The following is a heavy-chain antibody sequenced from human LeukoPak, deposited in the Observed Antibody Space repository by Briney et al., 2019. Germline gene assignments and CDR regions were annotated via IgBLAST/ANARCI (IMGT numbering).Heavy chain of an antibody. V-gene: IGHV3-48*03. CDR3: ARRGFYGYFDS. J-gene: IGHJ4*02. CDR2: ISGSGSTI. D-gene: IGHD2/OR15-2a*01. CDR1: GFTFSSYE. Sequence: GGSLRLSCAASGFTFSSYEFNWVRQAPGKGLEWLSYISGSGSTIFDADTLKGRFTISRDNAKNSLYLQMNSLRAEDTAVYYCARRGFYGYFDSWGQGTLITVSS.